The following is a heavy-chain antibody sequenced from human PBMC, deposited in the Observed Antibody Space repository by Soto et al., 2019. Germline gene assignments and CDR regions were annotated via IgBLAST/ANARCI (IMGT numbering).Heavy chain of an antibody. CDR2: IYYSGST. V-gene: IGHV4-59*01. CDR1: GGSISTYY. J-gene: IGHJ4*02. CDR3: ARDAYSGYDKGYFDY. Sequence: SETLSLTCTVSGGSISTYYWSWIRRPPGKGLEWIGYIYYSGSTNYNPSLKSRVTISVDTSKNQFSLKLSSVTAADTAVYYCARDAYSGYDKGYFDYWGQGTLVTVSS. D-gene: IGHD5-12*01.